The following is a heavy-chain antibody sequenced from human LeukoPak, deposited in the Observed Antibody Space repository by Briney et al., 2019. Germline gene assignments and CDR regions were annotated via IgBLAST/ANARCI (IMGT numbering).Heavy chain of an antibody. J-gene: IGHJ4*02. CDR1: DHTFSIYP. CDR3: ARSLPGHRARGPFDH. CDR2: ISASNGNT. V-gene: IGHV1-18*01. D-gene: IGHD3-10*01. Sequence: ASVKVSCKTSDHTFSIYPVSWVRQAPGQGLEWMGWISASNGNTNYAQKFQDRVTIRTDTSTNTVYMELRSLRSADTAVYYCARSLPGHRARGPFDHWGQGTLVTVSS.